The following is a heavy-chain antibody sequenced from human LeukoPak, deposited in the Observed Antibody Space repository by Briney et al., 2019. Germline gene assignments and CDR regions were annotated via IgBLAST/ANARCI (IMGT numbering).Heavy chain of an antibody. Sequence: SETLTLTCTVSGGSISSSSYYWVCNPQPPGKRLESSGSLYYSGCYHYKSSLKSRVAIFVDTSKNQFFLRLSSVTAADAAVYYCGRNYYDGSGYYFWGQGTQVTVSS. CDR1: GGSISSSSYY. CDR2: LYYSGCY. V-gene: IGHV4-39*01. CDR3: GRNYYDGSGYYF. D-gene: IGHD3-22*01. J-gene: IGHJ4*02.